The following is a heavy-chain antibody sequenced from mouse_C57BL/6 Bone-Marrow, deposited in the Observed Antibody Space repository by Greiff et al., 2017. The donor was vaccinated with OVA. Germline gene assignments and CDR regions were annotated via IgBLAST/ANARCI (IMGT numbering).Heavy chain of an antibody. CDR2: IDPSDSYT. Sequence: VQLKQPGAELVMPGASVKLSCKASGYTFTSYWMHWVKQRPGQGLEWIGEIDPSDSYTNYNQKFKGKSTLTVDKSSSTAYMQLSSLTSEDSAVYYCARDDGYSFAYWGQGTLVTVSA. V-gene: IGHV1-69*01. D-gene: IGHD2-3*01. CDR1: GYTFTSYW. CDR3: ARDDGYSFAY. J-gene: IGHJ3*01.